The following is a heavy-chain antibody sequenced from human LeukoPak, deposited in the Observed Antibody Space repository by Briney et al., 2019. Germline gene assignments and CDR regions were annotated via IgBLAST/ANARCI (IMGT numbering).Heavy chain of an antibody. CDR1: GYTFGSYD. CDR3: ARDYYYDSRGFDY. V-gene: IGHV1-8*03. Sequence: ASVKVSCKASGYTFGSYDINWVRQATGQGLEWMGWMNPLTGNTGYPQKFQGRVSITRSTPMNTAYMELSSLGSEDTAVYYCARDYYYDSRGFDYWGQGTLVTVSS. CDR2: MNPLTGNT. J-gene: IGHJ4*02. D-gene: IGHD3-22*01.